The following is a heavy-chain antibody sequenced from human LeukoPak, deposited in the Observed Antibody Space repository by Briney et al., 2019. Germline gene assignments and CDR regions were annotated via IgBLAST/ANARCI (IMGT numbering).Heavy chain of an antibody. CDR1: GFTFSAYA. J-gene: IGHJ6*02. V-gene: IGHV3-23*01. CDR3: AKFSGIWHYFPMDV. D-gene: IGHD3-10*01. CDR2: ISDSGAST. Sequence: GGSLRLSCGASGFTFSAYAMSWVRRAPGKGLEWVSAISDSGASTYYADSVKGRFTISREHSTNTVYLQMSSLRADDTAVYYCAKFSGIWHYFPMDVWGQGTTVTVSS.